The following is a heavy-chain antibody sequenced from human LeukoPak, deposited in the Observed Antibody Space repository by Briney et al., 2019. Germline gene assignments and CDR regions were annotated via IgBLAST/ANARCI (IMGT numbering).Heavy chain of an antibody. D-gene: IGHD5-18*01. CDR3: ARTPGYSYGYLYLGYFDY. CDR2: IYYSGST. CDR1: GGSISSSSYY. V-gene: IGHV4-39*07. J-gene: IGHJ4*02. Sequence: SETLSLTCTVSGGSISSSSYYWGWIRQPPGKGLEWIGSIYYSGSTYYNPSLKSRVTISVDTSKNQFSLKLSSVTAADTAVYYCARTPGYSYGYLYLGYFDYWGQETLVTVSS.